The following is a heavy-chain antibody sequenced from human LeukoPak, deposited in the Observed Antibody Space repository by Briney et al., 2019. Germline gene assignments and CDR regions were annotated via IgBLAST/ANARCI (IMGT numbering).Heavy chain of an antibody. D-gene: IGHD3-10*01. CDR1: GFTFSSYT. J-gene: IGHJ4*02. Sequence: GGSLRLSCAASGFTFSSYTMNWVRQAPGKGLEWVSSIHSSSSYIYYADSVKGRFTISRDNAKNLLYLQMNSLRAEDTAVYYCARDQGSGIAIYYFDYWGQGTLVTVSS. CDR2: IHSSSSYI. CDR3: ARDQGSGIAIYYFDY. V-gene: IGHV3-21*06.